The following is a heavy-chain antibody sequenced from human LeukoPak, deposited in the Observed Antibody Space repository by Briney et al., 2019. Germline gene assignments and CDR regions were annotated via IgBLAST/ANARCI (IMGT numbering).Heavy chain of an antibody. CDR3: AKDPSYNSGWNKFFHQ. CDR1: GFTFNNYA. J-gene: IGHJ1*01. CDR2: ISGSAGST. Sequence: GGSLRLSCAASGFTFNNYAMSWVRQAPGKGLEWVSSISGSAGSTYYADSVKGRFTVSRDNSKNTLYLQVNSLRVEDTAMYYCAKDPSYNSGWNKFFHQWGQGTLVTVSS. V-gene: IGHV3-23*01. D-gene: IGHD6-19*01.